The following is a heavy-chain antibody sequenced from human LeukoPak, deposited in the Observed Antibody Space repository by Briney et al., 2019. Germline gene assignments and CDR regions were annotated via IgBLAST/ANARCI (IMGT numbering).Heavy chain of an antibody. CDR2: IIPIIGTE. Sequence: SVPVSCLACGGTFSSYAISWVRQAPGQGLAWMGGIIPIIGTENHAQKFQGRVTITAEESPSTAYMELSSLRSEDTAVYYCARIYCSGSSCYPYVAFDIWGQGTMVTVSS. J-gene: IGHJ3*02. V-gene: IGHV1-69*13. CDR3: ARIYCSGSSCYPYVAFDI. CDR1: GGTFSSYA. D-gene: IGHD2-15*01.